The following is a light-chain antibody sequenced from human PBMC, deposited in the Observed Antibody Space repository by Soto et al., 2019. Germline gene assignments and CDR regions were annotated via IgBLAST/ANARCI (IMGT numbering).Light chain of an antibody. CDR2: HAS. CDR3: HQYASSPLT. V-gene: IGKV3-20*01. J-gene: IGKJ4*01. CDR1: QSVGNNF. Sequence: EIVLTQSPGTLSLSPGERAALSCRASQSVGNNFLGWYQQKPGQSPRLLIYHASNRATGIPDRFSGDASGTDFTLTISRLEPEDFAVYYFHQYASSPLTFGGGTKVEIK.